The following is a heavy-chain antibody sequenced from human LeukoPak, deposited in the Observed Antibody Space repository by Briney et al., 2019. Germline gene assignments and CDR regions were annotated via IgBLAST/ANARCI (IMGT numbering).Heavy chain of an antibody. CDR3: ARVVAYDSTGYYLYYFDY. CDR2: IHYSGDT. J-gene: IGHJ4*02. CDR1: GGCISSGGYY. V-gene: IGHV4-31*03. Sequence: SETLSLTCTVSGGCISSGGYYWSWIRQHPGKGLEWIGYIHYSGDTYYSPSLKSRLTISVDTSKNQFSLRLRSVTAADTAVYYCARVVAYDSTGYYLYYFDYWGQGTLVTVAA. D-gene: IGHD3-22*01.